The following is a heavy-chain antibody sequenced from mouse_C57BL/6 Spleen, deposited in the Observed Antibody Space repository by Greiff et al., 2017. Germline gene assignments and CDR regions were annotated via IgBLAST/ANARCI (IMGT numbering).Heavy chain of an antibody. CDR2: IDPEDGET. J-gene: IGHJ3*01. CDR3: ARARNWDPFAY. D-gene: IGHD4-1*02. CDR1: GFNIKDYY. Sequence: VQLQQSGAELVKPGASVKLSCTASGFNIKDYYMHWVKQRTEQGLEWIGMIDPEDGETKYAPKFQGKATLTADTSSNTAYLQLSSLTSEDTAVEYCARARNWDPFAYWGQGTLVTVSA. V-gene: IGHV14-2*01.